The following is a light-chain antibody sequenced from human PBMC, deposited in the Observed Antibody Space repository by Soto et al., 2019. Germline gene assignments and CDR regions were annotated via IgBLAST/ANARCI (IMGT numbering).Light chain of an antibody. V-gene: IGLV1-40*01. Sequence: QSVLTQPPSVSGAPGQRVTISCTGSSSNIWAGYDVHWYQQLPGTAPKLLIYGNSNRPSGVPDRFSGSKSGTSASLAITGLQAEDEADYYFQSYDSSLSALFGGGPKLTVL. CDR3: QSYDSSLSAL. CDR2: GNS. CDR1: SSNIWAGYD. J-gene: IGLJ3*02.